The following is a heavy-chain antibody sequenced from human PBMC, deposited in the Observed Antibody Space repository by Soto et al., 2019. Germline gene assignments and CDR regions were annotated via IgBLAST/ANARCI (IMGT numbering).Heavy chain of an antibody. V-gene: IGHV1-69*13. CDR2: IIPIFGTA. Sequence: QVQLVQSGAEVKKPGASVKVSCKASGYTFTSYGISWVRQAPGQGLEWMGWIIPIFGTANYAQKFQGRVTITADESTSTAYMELSSLRSEDTAVYYCASGWGKDYDFWSGYKNWFDPWGQGTLVTVSS. D-gene: IGHD3-3*01. CDR3: ASGWGKDYDFWSGYKNWFDP. CDR1: GYTFTSYG. J-gene: IGHJ5*02.